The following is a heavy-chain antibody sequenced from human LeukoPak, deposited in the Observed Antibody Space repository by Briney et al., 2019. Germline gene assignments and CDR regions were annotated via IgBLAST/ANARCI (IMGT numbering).Heavy chain of an antibody. J-gene: IGHJ4*02. D-gene: IGHD1-26*01. Sequence: RGSLRLSCAASGFTFSDYYMSWIRQAPGKGLEWISYITSSSSYTKYADSVQGRFTTSRDNAKNSLYLQMNSLRAEDTAVYYCARTSGSYSFDYWGQGTLVTVSS. CDR2: ITSSSSYT. CDR1: GFTFSDYY. V-gene: IGHV3-11*06. CDR3: ARTSGSYSFDY.